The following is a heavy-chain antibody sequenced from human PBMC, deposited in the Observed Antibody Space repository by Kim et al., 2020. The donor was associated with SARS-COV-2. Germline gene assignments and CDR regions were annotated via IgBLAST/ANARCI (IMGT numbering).Heavy chain of an antibody. Sequence: GGSLRLSCAASGFTFSSYAMSWVRQAPGKGLEWVSVIYSGGSSTYYADSVKGRFTISRDNSKNTLYLQMNSLRAEDTAVYYCAKVDEQQLAYDYWGQGTLVTVSS. CDR2: IYSGGSST. D-gene: IGHD6-13*01. J-gene: IGHJ4*02. CDR3: AKVDEQQLAYDY. CDR1: GFTFSSYA. V-gene: IGHV3-23*03.